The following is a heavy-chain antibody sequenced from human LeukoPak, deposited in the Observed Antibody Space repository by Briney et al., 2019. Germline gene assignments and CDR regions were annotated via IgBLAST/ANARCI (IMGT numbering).Heavy chain of an antibody. J-gene: IGHJ4*02. V-gene: IGHV4-59*01. CDR1: GGSFSGYY. Sequence: SETLSLTCAVYGGSFSGYYWSWIRQPPGKGLEWIGYIYYSGSTNYNPSLKSRVTISVDTSKNQFSLKLSSVTAADTAVYYCATKGGYPYYFDYWGQGTLVTVSS. CDR2: IYYSGST. CDR3: ATKGGYPYYFDY. D-gene: IGHD3-22*01.